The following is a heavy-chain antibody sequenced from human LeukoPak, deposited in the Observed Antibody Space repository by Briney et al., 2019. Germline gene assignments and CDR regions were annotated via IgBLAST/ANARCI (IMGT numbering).Heavy chain of an antibody. J-gene: IGHJ4*02. V-gene: IGHV1-46*01. CDR2: INPSGGST. Sequence: GASVKVSCKASGYTFTNYYMHWVRQAPGQGLEWMGIINPSGGSTSYAQKFQGRVTMTEDTSTDTAYMELSSLRSEDTAVYYCATDDPGAIDFDYWGQGTLVTVSS. CDR3: ATDDPGAIDFDY. D-gene: IGHD3-16*02. CDR1: GYTFTNYY.